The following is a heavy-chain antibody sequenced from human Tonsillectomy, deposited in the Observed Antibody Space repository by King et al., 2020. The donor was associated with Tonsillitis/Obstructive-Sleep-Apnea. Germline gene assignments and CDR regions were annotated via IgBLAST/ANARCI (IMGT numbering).Heavy chain of an antibody. CDR1: GYTFTSYY. V-gene: IGHV1-46*01. Sequence: QLVQSGAEVKKPGASVKVSCKASGYTFTSYYMHWVRQAPGQGLEWMGIINPSGGSTSYAQKFQGRVTMTRDTSTSTVYMELSSLRSEDTAVYYWARGFYSDSSGYYYGLDWFDPWGQGTLVTVSS. CDR3: ARGFYSDSSGYYYGLDWFDP. D-gene: IGHD3-22*01. CDR2: INPSGGST. J-gene: IGHJ5*02.